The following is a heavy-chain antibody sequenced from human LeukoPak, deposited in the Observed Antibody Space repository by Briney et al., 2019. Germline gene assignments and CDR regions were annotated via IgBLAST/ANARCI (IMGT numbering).Heavy chain of an antibody. D-gene: IGHD6-19*01. CDR2: ISGSGGST. Sequence: GGSLRLSCAASGFTFSSYAMSWVRQAPGKGLEWVSAISGSGGSTYYADSVKGRLTISRDNSKNTLYLQMNSLRAEDTAVYYCAKGVGVAGTENAFDIWGQGTMVTVSS. J-gene: IGHJ3*02. V-gene: IGHV3-23*01. CDR1: GFTFSSYA. CDR3: AKGVGVAGTENAFDI.